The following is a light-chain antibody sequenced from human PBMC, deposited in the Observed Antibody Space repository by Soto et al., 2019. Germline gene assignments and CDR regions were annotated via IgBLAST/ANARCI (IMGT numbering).Light chain of an antibody. V-gene: IGKV1-12*01. CDR3: QQANSFPLT. CDR1: QGISNW. Sequence: DIQMTQSPSSVSASVGDRVSITCRSSQGISNWLAWYQQKPGRAPKLLIYTGSSLQSGVPSRFSGTGSGTDFTLTISSLQPEDVATYYCQQANSFPLTFGGGTKVEIK. J-gene: IGKJ4*01. CDR2: TGS.